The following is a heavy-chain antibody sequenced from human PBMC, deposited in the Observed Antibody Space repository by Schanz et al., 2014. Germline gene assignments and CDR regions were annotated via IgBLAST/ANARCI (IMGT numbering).Heavy chain of an antibody. CDR2: ISGSGGTT. D-gene: IGHD6-19*01. Sequence: EVKLLESGGGLVQPGGSLRLSCAASGFTFNNYAMTWVRQAPGKGLEWVSVISGSGGTTYYADSVKGRFTISRDGSKNTLYLQMNSLRAEDTAVYYCARKTDSSGTGDYWGQGTLVTVSS. J-gene: IGHJ4*02. CDR1: GFTFNNYA. CDR3: ARKTDSSGTGDY. V-gene: IGHV3-23*01.